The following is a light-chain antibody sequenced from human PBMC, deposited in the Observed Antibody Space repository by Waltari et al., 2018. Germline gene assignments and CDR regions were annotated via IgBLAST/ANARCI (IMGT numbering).Light chain of an antibody. V-gene: IGKV1-39*01. CDR3: QQSYSFRT. CDR2: AAS. Sequence: DIQMTQSPSSLSASVGARVIITCRASQSISSYFNWYQQKPGKAPKLLIYAASSLQSGVPSRFSGSGSGTDFTLTISSLQPEDFATYYCQQSYSFRTFGQGTKVEIK. CDR1: QSISSY. J-gene: IGKJ1*01.